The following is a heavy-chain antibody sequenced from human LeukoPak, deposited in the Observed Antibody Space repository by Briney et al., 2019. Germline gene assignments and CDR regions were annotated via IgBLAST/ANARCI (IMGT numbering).Heavy chain of an antibody. CDR1: GDSITSYY. Sequence: SETLSLTCTVSGDSITSYYWSWIRQPPGKGLEWIGYIYYSGITNYNPSLKSRVTTSVDTSKNQFSLKLSSVTAADAAVYFCARRINYFDYWDQGILVTVSS. CDR3: ARRINYFDY. J-gene: IGHJ4*02. V-gene: IGHV4-59*08. D-gene: IGHD2-15*01. CDR2: IYYSGIT.